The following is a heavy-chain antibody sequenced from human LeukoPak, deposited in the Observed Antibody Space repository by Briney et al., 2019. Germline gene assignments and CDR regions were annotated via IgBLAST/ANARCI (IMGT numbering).Heavy chain of an antibody. CDR3: AREGDMVRGVRSYYYGMDV. CDR2: ISAYNGNT. CDR1: GYTFTSYG. Sequence: ASVKVSCKASGYTFTSYGISWVRQAPAQGLEWMGWISAYNGNTNYAQKLQGRVTMTTDTSTSTAYMELRSLRSDDTAVYYCAREGDMVRGVRSYYYGMDVWGKGTTVTVSS. D-gene: IGHD3-10*01. J-gene: IGHJ6*04. V-gene: IGHV1-18*04.